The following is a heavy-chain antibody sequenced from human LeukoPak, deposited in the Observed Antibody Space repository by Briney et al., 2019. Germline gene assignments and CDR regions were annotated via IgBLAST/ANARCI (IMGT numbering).Heavy chain of an antibody. CDR2: IYSGGST. D-gene: IGHD3-22*01. CDR1: GFTVSSNY. J-gene: IGHJ4*02. Sequence: GGSLRLSCTASGFTVSSNYMSWVRQAPGKGLEWVSVIYSGGSTYYADSVKGRFTISRDNSKNTLYLQMNSLRAEDTAVYYCARHGLSYYDSSGYPDYWGQGTLVTVSS. CDR3: ARHGLSYYDSSGYPDY. V-gene: IGHV3-53*01.